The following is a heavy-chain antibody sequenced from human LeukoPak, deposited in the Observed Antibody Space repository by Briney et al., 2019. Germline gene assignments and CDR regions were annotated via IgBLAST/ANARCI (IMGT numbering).Heavy chain of an antibody. J-gene: IGHJ5*02. D-gene: IGHD1-7*01. CDR2: IYSGGST. CDR1: GFTFSSYA. V-gene: IGHV3-66*02. Sequence: GGSLRLSCAASGFTFSSYAMSWVRQAPGKGLEWVSVIYSGGSTYYADSVKGRFTISRDNSKNTLYLQMNSLRAEDTAVYYCARENWSYNWNYDHWFDPWGQGTLVTVSS. CDR3: ARENWSYNWNYDHWFDP.